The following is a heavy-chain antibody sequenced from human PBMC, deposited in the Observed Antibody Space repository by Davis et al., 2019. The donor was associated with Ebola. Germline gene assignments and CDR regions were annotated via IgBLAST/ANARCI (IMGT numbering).Heavy chain of an antibody. D-gene: IGHD7-27*01. CDR1: GFTFSNSW. V-gene: IGHV3-74*01. CDR2: IKSDGSTI. CDR3: ARAGAPGGPFDY. Sequence: GESLKISCAASGFTFSNSWMHWVRQAPGEGLVWVSAIKSDGSTITYADSVKGRFTVSRDNAKNTLSLQMNSLRAEDTAAYYCARAGAPGGPFDYWGQGALVTVSS. J-gene: IGHJ4*02.